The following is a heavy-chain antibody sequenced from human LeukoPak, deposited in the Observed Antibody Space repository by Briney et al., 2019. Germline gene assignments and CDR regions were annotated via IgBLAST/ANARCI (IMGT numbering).Heavy chain of an antibody. CDR3: AREKRITMVRGENWFDP. CDR2: IYYSGSP. CDR1: GGSIYRSSYY. Sequence: PSEALSLTCTVSGGSIYRSSYYWGWIRQPPGKGLEWIGSIYYSGSPYYNPSLKSRVTISVDTSKNQFSLKLSSVTAADTAVYYCAREKRITMVRGENWFDPWGQGTLVTVSS. V-gene: IGHV4-39*07. D-gene: IGHD3-10*01. J-gene: IGHJ5*02.